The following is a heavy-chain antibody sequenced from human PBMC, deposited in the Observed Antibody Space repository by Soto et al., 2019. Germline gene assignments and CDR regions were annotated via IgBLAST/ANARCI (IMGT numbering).Heavy chain of an antibody. D-gene: IGHD3-16*01. Sequence: PGGSLRLSCAASGFTFSSYGMHWVRQAPGKGLEWVAVIWYDGSNKYYADSVKGRFTISRDNSKNTLYLQMNSLRAEDTAVYYCARGRGGHDAFDIWGQGTMVTVSS. CDR2: IWYDGSNK. CDR1: GFTFSSYG. V-gene: IGHV3-33*01. CDR3: ARGRGGHDAFDI. J-gene: IGHJ3*02.